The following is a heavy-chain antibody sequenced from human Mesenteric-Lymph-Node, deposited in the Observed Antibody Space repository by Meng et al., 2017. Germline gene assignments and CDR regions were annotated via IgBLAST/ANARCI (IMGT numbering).Heavy chain of an antibody. J-gene: IGHJ4*02. D-gene: IGHD3-10*01. V-gene: IGHV3-48*03. Sequence: GESLKISCAASGFMFSSYEMNWVRQAPGQGLEWVSYISHTGSAIQYADSVKGRFTISRDNSNNSLYLQMNSLRVEDTAVYYCASTLRGRFDCRGQGGLVTVSS. CDR2: ISHTGSAI. CDR3: ASTLRGRFDC. CDR1: GFMFSSYE.